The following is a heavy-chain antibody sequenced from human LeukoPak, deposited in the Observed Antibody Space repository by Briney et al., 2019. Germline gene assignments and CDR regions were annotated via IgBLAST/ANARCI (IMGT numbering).Heavy chain of an antibody. CDR2: IYHTGST. CDR3: ARGVGVVAANHYYYYGMDV. J-gene: IGHJ6*02. V-gene: IGHV4-59*01. Sequence: PSETLSLTCTVSGGSISTYYWSWIRQPPGKGLEWLGFIYHTGSTTYNPSLKSRVTISLDTSKNQISLKLSSVTAADTAVYYCARGVGVVAANHYYYYGMDVWGQGTTVTVSS. D-gene: IGHD2-15*01. CDR1: GGSISTYY.